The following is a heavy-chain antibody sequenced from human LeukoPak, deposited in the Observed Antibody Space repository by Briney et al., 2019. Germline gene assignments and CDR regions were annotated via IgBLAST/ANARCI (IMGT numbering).Heavy chain of an antibody. J-gene: IGHJ3*02. CDR3: ASLSDYAHAFDI. V-gene: IGHV4-61*08. D-gene: IGHD5-12*01. CDR1: GGSVSSTDYS. CDR2: MHSSGST. Sequence: SETLSLTCTVSGGSVSSTDYSWSWIRQHPGQGLEWIGYMHSSGSTFYNPSLKSRVTISVDTSKNQFSLKLSSVTAADTAVYYCASLSDYAHAFDIWGQGTMVTVSS.